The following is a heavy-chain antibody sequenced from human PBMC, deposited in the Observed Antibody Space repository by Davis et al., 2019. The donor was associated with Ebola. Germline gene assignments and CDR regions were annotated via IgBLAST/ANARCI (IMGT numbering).Heavy chain of an antibody. J-gene: IGHJ3*02. CDR1: GYTFTSYG. V-gene: IGHV1-18*04. CDR2: ITAYNGNT. CDR3: ARSRGNLGDDI. D-gene: IGHD3-10*01. Sequence: AASVKVSCKASGYTFTSYGISWVRQAPGQGLEWMGWITAYNGNTEYAQKLQGRVTMTTDTSTTTAHMELRSLRSDDTAVYYCARSRGNLGDDIWGQGTMVTVSS.